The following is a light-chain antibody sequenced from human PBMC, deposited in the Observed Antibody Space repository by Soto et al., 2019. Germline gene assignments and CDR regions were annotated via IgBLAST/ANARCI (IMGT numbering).Light chain of an antibody. V-gene: IGKV1-5*01. CDR3: QQYNSYST. CDR1: QGISNY. Sequence: IQMTQSPSSLSASVVDRVIITCRASQGISNYLAWYQQKPGKAPKLLIYDASSLESGVPSRFSGSASGTEFTLTISSLQPDDFATYYCQQYNSYSTFGQGTKVDIK. CDR2: DAS. J-gene: IGKJ1*01.